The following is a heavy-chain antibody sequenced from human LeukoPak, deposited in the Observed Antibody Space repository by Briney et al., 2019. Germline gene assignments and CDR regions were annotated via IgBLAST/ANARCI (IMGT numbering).Heavy chain of an antibody. V-gene: IGHV4-39*01. D-gene: IGHD2-2*01. CDR1: GGSISSSSYY. CDR2: IYYSGST. J-gene: IGHJ4*02. Sequence: SETLSLICTVSGGSISSSSYYWGWIRQPPGKGLEWIGSIYYSGSTYYNPSLKSRVTISVDTSKNQFSLKLSSVTAADTAVYYCALGNIVVVPAGGYYFDYWGQGTLVTASS. CDR3: ALGNIVVVPAGGYYFDY.